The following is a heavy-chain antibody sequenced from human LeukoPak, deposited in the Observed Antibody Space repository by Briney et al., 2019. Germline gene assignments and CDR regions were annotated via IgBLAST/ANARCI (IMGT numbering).Heavy chain of an antibody. CDR1: GFAFSSYS. CDR2: ISSSSSTI. CDR3: AGDWGSRWPHDAFDI. Sequence: PGGSLRLSCAASGFAFSSYSMNWVRQAPGKGLEWVSYISSSSSTIYYADSVKGRFTISRDNAKNSLYLQMNSLRAEDTAVYYCAGDWGSRWPHDAFDIWGQGTMVTVSS. J-gene: IGHJ3*02. D-gene: IGHD6-13*01. V-gene: IGHV3-48*04.